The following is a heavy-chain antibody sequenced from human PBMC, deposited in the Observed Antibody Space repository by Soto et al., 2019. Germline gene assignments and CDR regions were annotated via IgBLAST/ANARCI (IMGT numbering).Heavy chain of an antibody. CDR3: AHRVLRTVFGLVTTTAIYFDF. CDR1: GFSLTTSGVG. CDR2: IYWYDDK. V-gene: IGHV2-5*01. Sequence: KESGPTQVKPRQTLTLTCTFSGFSLTTSGVGVGWIRQSPGKAPERLALIYWYDDKRYSPSLKSRLTITKDTSKNQVVLTMADLDPADTATYYCAHRVLRTVFGLVTTTAIYFDFWGQGTPVAVSS. J-gene: IGHJ4*02. D-gene: IGHD3-3*01.